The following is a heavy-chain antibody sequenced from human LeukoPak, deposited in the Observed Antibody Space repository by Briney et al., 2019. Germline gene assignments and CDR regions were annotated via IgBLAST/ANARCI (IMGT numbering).Heavy chain of an antibody. Sequence: PGGSLRLTCAASGFTFSGYAMSWVRQAPGKGLEWVSAISGSGGSTYYADSVKGRFTISRDNSKNTLYLQMNSLRAEDTAVYYCARAPGHYGQYYYYYYGMDVWGQGTTATVSS. V-gene: IGHV3-23*01. CDR2: ISGSGGST. J-gene: IGHJ6*02. D-gene: IGHD4-17*01. CDR1: GFTFSGYA. CDR3: ARAPGHYGQYYYYYYGMDV.